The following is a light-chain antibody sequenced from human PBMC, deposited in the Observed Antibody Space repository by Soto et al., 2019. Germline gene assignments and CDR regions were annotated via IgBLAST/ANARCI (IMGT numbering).Light chain of an antibody. Sequence: IVMTQSPATLSVSPGERATLSCRASQTVSRNLAWYQQRPGQAPRLLIYDISNRATGVPARFSGSGSETEFTLTIRSLQSEDFAVYFCRQYNNWPSFGQGTRLEIK. J-gene: IGKJ5*01. V-gene: IGKV3-15*01. CDR3: RQYNNWPS. CDR1: QTVSRN. CDR2: DIS.